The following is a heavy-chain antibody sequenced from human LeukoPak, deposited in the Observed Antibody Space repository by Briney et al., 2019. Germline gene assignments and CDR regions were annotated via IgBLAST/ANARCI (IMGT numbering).Heavy chain of an antibody. D-gene: IGHD6-13*01. CDR1: GYXFTNYW. V-gene: IGHV5-51*01. CDR3: ARMGYDSSWERFEY. CDR2: IYPRGSDT. J-gene: IGHJ4*02. Sequence: GESLKISCKGSGYXFTNYWIAWVRQMPGKGLEWMGIIYPRGSDTRYSPSFQGQVTISADKSISTAYLQWSSVKASDTAMYYCARMGYDSSWERFEYWGQGTLVTVSS.